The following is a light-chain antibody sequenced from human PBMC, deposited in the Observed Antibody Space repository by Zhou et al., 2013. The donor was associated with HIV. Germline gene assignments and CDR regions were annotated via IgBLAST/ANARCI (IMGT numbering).Light chain of an antibody. V-gene: IGKV3-11*01. Sequence: EIVLTQSPATLSLSPGERATLSCRASQSLSTFLAWYQQKPGLAPRLLIYDASNRATGVPARFSDSGSGTDFTLTISRLEPEDFAVYYCQQYGSTPYTFGQGTTLEIK. J-gene: IGKJ2*01. CDR3: QQYGSTPYT. CDR2: DAS. CDR1: QSLSTF.